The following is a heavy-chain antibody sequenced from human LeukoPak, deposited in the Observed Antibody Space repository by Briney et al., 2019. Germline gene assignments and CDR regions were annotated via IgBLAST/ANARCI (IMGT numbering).Heavy chain of an antibody. CDR2: IYYSGST. Sequence: PSETLSLTCTVSGGSISSSSYYWGWIRQPPGKGLEWIGSIYYSGSTYYNPSLKSRVTISVDTSKNQFSLKLSSVTAADTAVYYCARVNLSITMIRGVKKSYYFDYWGQGTLVTVSS. D-gene: IGHD3-10*01. CDR1: GGSISSSSYY. CDR3: ARVNLSITMIRGVKKSYYFDY. V-gene: IGHV4-39*01. J-gene: IGHJ4*02.